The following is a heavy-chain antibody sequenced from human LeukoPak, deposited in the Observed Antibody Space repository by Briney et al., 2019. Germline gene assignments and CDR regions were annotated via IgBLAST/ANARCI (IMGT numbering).Heavy chain of an antibody. CDR3: ARAGATVTTHFDF. CDR1: GYTFSIFV. D-gene: IGHD4-17*01. CDR2: ISAYNGNT. V-gene: IGHV1-18*01. J-gene: IGHJ4*02. Sequence: ASVKVSCKASGYTFSIFVISWVRQAPGQGLEWMGWISAYNGNTNYAQKFQDRVTMTTDTSTSTAYVELRGLRSDDTAMYYCARAGATVTTHFDFWGQGTVVTVSS.